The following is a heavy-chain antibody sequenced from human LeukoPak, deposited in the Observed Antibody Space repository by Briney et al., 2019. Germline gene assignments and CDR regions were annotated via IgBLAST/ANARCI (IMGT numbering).Heavy chain of an antibody. V-gene: IGHV3-21*01. CDR1: GFILSSYS. J-gene: IGHJ4*02. CDR2: ISSSSNYI. CDR3: ARAPTSEQQLHFDY. D-gene: IGHD6-13*01. Sequence: GGSLRLSCTASGFILSSYSMNCIRQAPGKGLEWVSSISSSSNYIYYADSVKGRFTISRDNAKNSLFLQMSSLRTEDTAVYYCARAPTSEQQLHFDYWGQGTLVTVSS.